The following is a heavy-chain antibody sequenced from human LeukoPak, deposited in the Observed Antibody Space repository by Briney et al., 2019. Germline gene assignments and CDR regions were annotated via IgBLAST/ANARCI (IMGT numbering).Heavy chain of an antibody. Sequence: SETLSLTCTVSGGSISRYYWSWIRQPQGNGLEGMVTIYYSGSTNYNPSLKSRVSISVDTAKNQFSLKLSSVTAADTAVYYCARDMNLGGFDYWGQGTLVTVSS. CDR2: IYYSGST. J-gene: IGHJ4*02. CDR1: GGSISRYY. D-gene: IGHD2-15*01. V-gene: IGHV4-59*01. CDR3: ARDMNLGGFDY.